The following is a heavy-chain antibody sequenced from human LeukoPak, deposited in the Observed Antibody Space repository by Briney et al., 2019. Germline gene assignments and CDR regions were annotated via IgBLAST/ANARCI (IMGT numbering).Heavy chain of an antibody. Sequence: GGSLRLSCAASGFTFSSYGMHWVRQAPGKGLEWVAVIWYDGSNKYYADSVKGRFTISRDNSKNTLYLQMNSLRAEDTAVYYCARDPLDYGDYVWAGAAYGMDVWGQGTTVTVSS. V-gene: IGHV3-33*01. D-gene: IGHD4-17*01. J-gene: IGHJ6*02. CDR2: IWYDGSNK. CDR3: ARDPLDYGDYVWAGAAYGMDV. CDR1: GFTFSSYG.